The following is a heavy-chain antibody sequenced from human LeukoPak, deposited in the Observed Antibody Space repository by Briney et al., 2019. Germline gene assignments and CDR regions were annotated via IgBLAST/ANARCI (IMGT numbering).Heavy chain of an antibody. CDR3: ARGRTLGYCSSTSCYGRFRFDP. D-gene: IGHD2-2*01. CDR1: GGSFSGYY. Sequence: SETLSLTCAVYGGSFSGYYWSWIRQPPGKGLEWSGEINHSGSTNYNPSLKSRVTISVDTSKNQFSLKLSSVTAADTAVYYCARGRTLGYCSSTSCYGRFRFDPWGQGTLVTVSS. V-gene: IGHV4-34*01. J-gene: IGHJ5*02. CDR2: INHSGST.